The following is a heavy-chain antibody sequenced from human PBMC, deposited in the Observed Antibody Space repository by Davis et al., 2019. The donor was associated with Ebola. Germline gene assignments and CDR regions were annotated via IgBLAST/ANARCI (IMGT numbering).Heavy chain of an antibody. D-gene: IGHD2-2*02. Sequence: MPSETLSLTCAVSGGSISSGGYSWSWIRQPPGKGLEWIGYIYHSGSTYYNPSLKSRVTISVDTSKNQFSLKLSSVTAADTAVYYCARAGGFFCSSTSCYTEYYYYYGMDVWGQGTTVTVSS. CDR3: ARAGGFFCSSTSCYTEYYYYYGMDV. CDR2: IYHSGST. J-gene: IGHJ6*02. CDR1: GGSISSGGYS. V-gene: IGHV4-30-2*01.